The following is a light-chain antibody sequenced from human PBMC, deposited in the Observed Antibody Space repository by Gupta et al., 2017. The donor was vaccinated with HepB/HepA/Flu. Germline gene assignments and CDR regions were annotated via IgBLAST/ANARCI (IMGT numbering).Light chain of an antibody. J-gene: IGLJ2*01. CDR1: SSDVGGYKY. CDR2: DVT. CDR3: SSYTRTITPV. V-gene: IGLV2-14*01. Sequence: QSALTQPASVSGSPGQSITISCTGTSSDVGGYKYVSWYQQFPGKAPKLLIYDVTSRPSGVSSRISGSKSGNTASMTISGLQAEDEGDYYCSSYTRTITPVVAGGTKLTVL.